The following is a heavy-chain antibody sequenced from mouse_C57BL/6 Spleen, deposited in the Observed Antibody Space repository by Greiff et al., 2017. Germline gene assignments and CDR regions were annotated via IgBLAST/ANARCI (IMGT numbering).Heavy chain of an antibody. Sequence: VQLQQSGPELVKPGASVKISCKASGYAFSSSWMNWVKQRPGKGLEWIGRIYPGDGDTNYNGKFEGKATLTADKSSSTAYMQLSSLTSEDSAVYFCASSDGYYFAYWGQGTLVTVSA. V-gene: IGHV1-82*01. CDR1: GYAFSSSW. D-gene: IGHD2-3*01. J-gene: IGHJ3*01. CDR2: IYPGDGDT. CDR3: ASSDGYYFAY.